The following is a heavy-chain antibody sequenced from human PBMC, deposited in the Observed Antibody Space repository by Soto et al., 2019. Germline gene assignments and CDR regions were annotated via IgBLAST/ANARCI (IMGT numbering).Heavy chain of an antibody. D-gene: IGHD1-26*01. CDR1: GGSISSYY. J-gene: IGHJ6*02. Sequence: SETLSLTCTVSGGSISSYYWSWIRQPPGKGLEWIGYIYYSGSTNYNPSPKSRVTISVDTSKNQFSLKLSSVTAADTAVYYCARAVGSYFNYYYGMDVWGQGTTVTV. V-gene: IGHV4-59*01. CDR2: IYYSGST. CDR3: ARAVGSYFNYYYGMDV.